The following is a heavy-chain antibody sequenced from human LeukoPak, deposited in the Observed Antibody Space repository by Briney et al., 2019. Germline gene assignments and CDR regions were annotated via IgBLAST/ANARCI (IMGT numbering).Heavy chain of an antibody. CDR1: GGTFSSYA. V-gene: IGHV1-69*04. CDR2: IIPILGIA. CDR3: ARDRSSVLASGSYSANWFDP. Sequence: SVKVSCKASGGTFSSYAISWVRQAPGQGLEWVGRIIPILGIANYAQKFQGRVTITADKSTSTAYMELSSLRSEDTAVYYCARDRSSVLASGSYSANWFDPWGQGTLVTVSS. J-gene: IGHJ5*02. D-gene: IGHD1-26*01.